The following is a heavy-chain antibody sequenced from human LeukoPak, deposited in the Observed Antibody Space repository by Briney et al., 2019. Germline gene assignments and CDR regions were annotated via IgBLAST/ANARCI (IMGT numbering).Heavy chain of an antibody. CDR1: GGSISSGSYN. CDR2: IYTSGTT. D-gene: IGHD4-17*01. J-gene: IGHJ4*02. V-gene: IGHV4-61*02. Sequence: SETLSLTCTVSGGSISSGSYNSSWIRQPPGKGLEWIVRIYTSGTTNYTPSLKSRVTISVDTSKTQFSLNLRSVTAADTAVYYRARHPRLRPYYFDYWGQGTLVTVSS. CDR3: ARHPRLRPYYFDY.